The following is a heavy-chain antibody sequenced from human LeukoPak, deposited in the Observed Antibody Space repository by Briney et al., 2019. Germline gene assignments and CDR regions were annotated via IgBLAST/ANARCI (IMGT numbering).Heavy chain of an antibody. CDR1: GGTFSSYA. V-gene: IGHV1-69*04. D-gene: IGHD2-2*01. CDR2: IIPILGIA. J-gene: IGHJ6*02. Sequence: SVKVSCKASGGTFSSYAISWVRQAPGQGLEWMGRIIPILGIANYAQKFQGRVTITADKSTSTAYMELSSLRSEDTAAYYCARVVPAAGTYYYYYGMDVWGQGTTVTVSS. CDR3: ARVVPAAGTYYYYYGMDV.